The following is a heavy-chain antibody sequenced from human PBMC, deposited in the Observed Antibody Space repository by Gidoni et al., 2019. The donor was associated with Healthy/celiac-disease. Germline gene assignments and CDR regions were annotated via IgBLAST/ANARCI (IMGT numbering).Heavy chain of an antibody. D-gene: IGHD5-18*01. CDR2: IYYSGST. V-gene: IGHV4-39*07. CDR3: ARTPAERYSYGPSIFDY. CDR1: VGSISSSSYY. Sequence: QLQLQESGPGLVKPSETLSLTCTVSVGSISSSSYYWGWIRQPPGKGLEWIGSIYYSGSTYYNPSLKSRVTISVDTSKNQFYLKLSSVTAADTAVYYCARTPAERYSYGPSIFDYWGQGTLVTVSS. J-gene: IGHJ4*02.